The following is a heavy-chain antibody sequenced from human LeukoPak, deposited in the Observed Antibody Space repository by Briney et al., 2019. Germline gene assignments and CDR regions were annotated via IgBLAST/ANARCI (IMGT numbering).Heavy chain of an antibody. J-gene: IGHJ4*02. CDR2: TRNDGSNK. CDR3: AKDRTEYSSSSLPYYFDY. CDR1: GFTFSSYS. D-gene: IGHD6-6*01. Sequence: GGSLRLSCAASGFTFSSYSMNWVRQAPGKGLEWVAFTRNDGSNKYYADSVKGRFTISRDNSKNTLYLQMNSLRAEDTAVYYCAKDRTEYSSSSLPYYFDYWGQGTLVTVSS. V-gene: IGHV3-30*02.